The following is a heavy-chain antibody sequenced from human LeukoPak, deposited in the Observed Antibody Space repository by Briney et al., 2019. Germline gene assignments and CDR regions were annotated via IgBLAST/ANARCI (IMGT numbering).Heavy chain of an antibody. V-gene: IGHV3-7*01. D-gene: IGHD3/OR15-3a*01. CDR3: SRDLGTGRPHDV. CDR2: LNQYGNDK. Sequence: PGGSLRLSCAASGFTFTNYWMTWVRQAPGKGLEWVANLNQYGNDKYYDDSVKGRFTISRDNARDSLYLQMNSLRAEDTAIYYCSRDLGTGRPHDVWGQGTLVTVSS. J-gene: IGHJ4*02. CDR1: GFTFTNYW.